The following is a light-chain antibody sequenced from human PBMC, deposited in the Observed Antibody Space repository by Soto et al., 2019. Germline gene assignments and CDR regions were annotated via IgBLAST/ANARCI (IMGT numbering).Light chain of an antibody. CDR3: QQYYSTPQT. CDR1: QSVLYSSNNKNF. J-gene: IGKJ2*01. V-gene: IGKV4-1*01. Sequence: DIVMTQSPDSLAVSLGERATINCRSSQSVLYSSNNKNFLAWYQQRTGQPPKLLIYWASTRESGVPDRFSGSGSGTDLTLTISSLQAEDVAVYYCQQYYSTPQTFGQGTNLEIK. CDR2: WAS.